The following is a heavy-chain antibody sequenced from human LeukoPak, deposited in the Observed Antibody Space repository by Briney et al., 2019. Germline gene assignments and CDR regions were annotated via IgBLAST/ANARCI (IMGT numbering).Heavy chain of an antibody. CDR2: ISSSSSYI. V-gene: IGHV3-21*01. J-gene: IGHJ4*02. Sequence: GGSLRLSCAASGFTFSSYSMNWVRQAPGKGLEWVSSISSSSSYIYYADSVKGRFTISRDNAKNSLYLQMNGLRVEDTAVYYCARDQIFGVVENFDYWGQGTLVTVSS. CDR3: ARDQIFGVVENFDY. CDR1: GFTFSSYS. D-gene: IGHD3-3*01.